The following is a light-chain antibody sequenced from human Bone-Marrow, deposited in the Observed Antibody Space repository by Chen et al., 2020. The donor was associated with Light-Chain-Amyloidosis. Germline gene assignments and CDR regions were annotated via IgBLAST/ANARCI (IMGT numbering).Light chain of an antibody. CDR3: QQYHSIPWT. V-gene: IGKV4-1*01. J-gene: IGKJ1*01. CDR1: QSVLSSSKNKNF. Sequence: DIVMTQSPDSLAVSLGERATIHCKSSQSVLSSSKNKNFLIWYQQKPGQPPKLLIYWAPTRESGVPERFSGSGSGTDFTLTISSLQAEDVAVYYCQQYHSIPWTFGQGTKVEIK. CDR2: WAP.